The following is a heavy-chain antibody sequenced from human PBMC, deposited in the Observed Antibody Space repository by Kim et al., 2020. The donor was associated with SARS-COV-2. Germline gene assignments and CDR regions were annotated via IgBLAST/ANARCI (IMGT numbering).Heavy chain of an antibody. D-gene: IGHD4-17*01. V-gene: IGHV5-10-1*01. J-gene: IGHJ6*02. Sequence: GESLKISCKGSGYSFTSYWISWVRQMPGKGLEWMGRIDPSDSYTNYSPSFQGHVTISADKSISTAYLQWSSLKASDTAMYYCARSGGWVLRSYYGDYVDYYGMDVWGQGTTVTVSS. CDR3: ARSGGWVLRSYYGDYVDYYGMDV. CDR2: IDPSDSYT. CDR1: GYSFTSYW.